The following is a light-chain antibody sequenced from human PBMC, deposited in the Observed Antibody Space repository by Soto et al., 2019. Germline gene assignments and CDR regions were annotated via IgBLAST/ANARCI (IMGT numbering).Light chain of an antibody. CDR2: NND. CDR1: SSNIGSNT. V-gene: IGLV1-44*01. Sequence: QSVLTQSPSASGTPGQSVTISCSGSSSNIGSNTVNWYQQLSGAAPKLLIHNNDQRPSGVPDRFSGSKSDTSASLAISGLQSADEADYYCAAWDDSLTAVLFGGGTKLTVL. J-gene: IGLJ3*02. CDR3: AAWDDSLTAVL.